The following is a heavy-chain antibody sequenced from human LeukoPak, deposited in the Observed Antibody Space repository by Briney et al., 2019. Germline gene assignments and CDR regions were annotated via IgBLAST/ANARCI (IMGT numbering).Heavy chain of an antibody. CDR1: GFTFSSYS. J-gene: IGHJ4*02. Sequence: GGSLRLSCAASGFTFSSYSMNWVRQAPGKGLEWVSYISGSSSTIYYADSVKGRFTISRDNAKNSLYLQMNSLRDEDTAVYYCARVQYYYDSSGPPDYWGQGTLVTVSS. CDR2: ISGSSSTI. D-gene: IGHD3-22*01. CDR3: ARVQYYYDSSGPPDY. V-gene: IGHV3-48*02.